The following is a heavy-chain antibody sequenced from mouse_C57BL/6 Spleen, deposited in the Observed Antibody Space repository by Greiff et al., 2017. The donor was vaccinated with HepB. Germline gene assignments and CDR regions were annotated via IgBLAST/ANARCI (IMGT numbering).Heavy chain of an antibody. CDR2: FAPEDGET. D-gene: IGHD1-1*01. CDR3: ARGAFITTVVYFDY. V-gene: IGHV14-2*01. J-gene: IGHJ2*01. Sequence: EVQLQESGAELVKPGASVKLSCTASGFNIKDYYMHWVKQRTEQGLEWIGRFAPEDGETKYAPKFQGKATITADTSSNTAYLQLSRLTSEDTAVYYCARGAFITTVVYFDYWGQGTTLTVSS. CDR1: GFNIKDYY.